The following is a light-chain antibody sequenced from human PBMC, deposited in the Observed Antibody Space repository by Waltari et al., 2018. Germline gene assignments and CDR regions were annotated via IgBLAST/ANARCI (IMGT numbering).Light chain of an antibody. Sequence: EIVLTQSPGTLSLSPGERATLSCRASQTNSGSWLNLYQQKPGQAPRLVIYGASMRDPAIPDMFSGIGSGTDFTLTISRLEPEDFAGYYCQQYDGSSVTFGGGTKVEIK. CDR1: QTNSGSW. V-gene: IGKV3-20*01. CDR3: QQYDGSSVT. J-gene: IGKJ4*01. CDR2: GAS.